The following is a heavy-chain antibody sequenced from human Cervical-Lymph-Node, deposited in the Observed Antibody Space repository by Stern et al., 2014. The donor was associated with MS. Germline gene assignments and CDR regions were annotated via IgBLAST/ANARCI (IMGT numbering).Heavy chain of an antibody. D-gene: IGHD5-18*01. Sequence: QVQLVESGPGLVKPSETLSLTCTVSGASINTYYWSWIRQPPGKGLEWIGYINYSGSTNYSPSLKSRVTISVDTSKNQFSLKLGSVTAADTAIYFCAREGYNYGPDYWGQGTLVTVSS. CDR1: GASINTYY. J-gene: IGHJ4*02. CDR2: INYSGST. V-gene: IGHV4-59*01. CDR3: AREGYNYGPDY.